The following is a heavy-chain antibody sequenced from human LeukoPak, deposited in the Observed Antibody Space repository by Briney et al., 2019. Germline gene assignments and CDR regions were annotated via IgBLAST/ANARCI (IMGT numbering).Heavy chain of an antibody. Sequence: GGSLRLSCAASGFTFISYGMSWVRQAPGKGLEWVSAISGSGGSTYYADSVKGRFTISRDNSKNTLYLQMNSLRAEDTAVYYCAKTSPPYDILTGYLNYWGQGTLVTVSS. J-gene: IGHJ4*02. V-gene: IGHV3-23*01. D-gene: IGHD3-9*01. CDR3: AKTSPPYDILTGYLNY. CDR1: GFTFISYG. CDR2: ISGSGGST.